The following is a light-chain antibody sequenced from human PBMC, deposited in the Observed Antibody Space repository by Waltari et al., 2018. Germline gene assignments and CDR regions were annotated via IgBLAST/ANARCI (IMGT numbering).Light chain of an antibody. Sequence: DIQMTQSPSTLSASVGDRFTITCRASQNINKWFAWYQQKPGKAPKLLIDKASTLESGVPSRFSGSGSGTEFTLTISSLQPDDFATYYCQQYNSYSLLTFGGGTKVEIK. V-gene: IGKV1-5*03. CDR2: KAS. CDR3: QQYNSYSLLT. CDR1: QNINKW. J-gene: IGKJ4*01.